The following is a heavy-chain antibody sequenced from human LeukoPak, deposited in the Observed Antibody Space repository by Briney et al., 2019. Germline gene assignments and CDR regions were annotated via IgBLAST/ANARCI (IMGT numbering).Heavy chain of an antibody. CDR1: GGSISSYY. Sequence: SETLSLTCTVSGGSISSYYWSWIRQPPGKGLEWIGYIYYSGSTNYNPSLKSRVTISVDTSKNQFSLKLSSVTAADTAVYYCARESPYCSSTSCSSNWFDPWGQGTLVTVSS. CDR3: ARESPYCSSTSCSSNWFDP. CDR2: IYYSGST. J-gene: IGHJ5*02. V-gene: IGHV4-59*12. D-gene: IGHD2-2*01.